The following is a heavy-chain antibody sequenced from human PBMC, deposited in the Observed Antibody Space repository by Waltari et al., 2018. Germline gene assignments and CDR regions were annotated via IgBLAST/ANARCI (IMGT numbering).Heavy chain of an antibody. D-gene: IGHD3-10*01. V-gene: IGHV1-2*06. CDR3: ARTKYYYGSGSPDAFDI. J-gene: IGHJ3*02. CDR2: INPNSGGT. CDR1: GYTFTSYG. Sequence: QVQLVQSGAEVKKPGASVKVSCKASGYTFTSYGISWVRQAPGQGLEWMGRINPNSGGTNYAQKFQGRVTMTRDTSISTAYMELSRLRSDDTAVYYCARTKYYYGSGSPDAFDIWGQGTMVTVSS.